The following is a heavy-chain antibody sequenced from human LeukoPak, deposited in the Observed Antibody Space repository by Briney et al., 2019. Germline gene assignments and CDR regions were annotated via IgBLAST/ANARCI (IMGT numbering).Heavy chain of an antibody. J-gene: IGHJ6*04. CDR1: GLTVSKFD. Sequence: PGGSLRLSCAVCGLTVSKFDMYCVRHGTGGGLECVSTISVGDETHNPDSMRGRFTVSRENAKNSLCLQVNSLRAGNTAVYYCAREHCDVGNCYGWRYLDVWGKGTTVTVSS. CDR2: ISVGDET. V-gene: IGHV3-13*01. CDR3: AREHCDVGNCYGWRYLDV. D-gene: IGHD2-21*01.